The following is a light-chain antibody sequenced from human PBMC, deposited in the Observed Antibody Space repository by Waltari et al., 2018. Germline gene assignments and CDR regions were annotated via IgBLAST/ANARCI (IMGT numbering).Light chain of an antibody. CDR2: WAS. Sequence: DIVMTQSPDSLPVSLGERATINCKSSQSVLYSSNNKNYLAWYQQKPEQPPKLLIYWASTRESGVPDRFSGSGSGTDFTLTISSLQAEDVAVYYCQQYYSTPFTFGPGTKVDIK. V-gene: IGKV4-1*01. CDR1: QSVLYSSNNKNY. CDR3: QQYYSTPFT. J-gene: IGKJ3*01.